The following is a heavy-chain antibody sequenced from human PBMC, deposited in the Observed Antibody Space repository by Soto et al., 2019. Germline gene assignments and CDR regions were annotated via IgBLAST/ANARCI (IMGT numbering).Heavy chain of an antibody. CDR1: GYSFTSYW. V-gene: IGHV5-51*01. J-gene: IGHJ6*03. CDR2: IYPGDSDT. CDR3: ARHPMVLRFLEWDYYYMDV. Sequence: GESLKISCKGSGYSFTSYWIGWVRQMPGKGLEWMGIIYPGDSDTRYSPSFQGQVTISADKSISTAYLQWSSLKASDTAMYYCARHPMVLRFLEWDYYYMDVWGKGTTVTVSS. D-gene: IGHD3-3*01.